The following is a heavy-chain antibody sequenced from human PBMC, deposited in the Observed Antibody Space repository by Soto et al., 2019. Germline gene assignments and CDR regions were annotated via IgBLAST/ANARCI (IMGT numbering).Heavy chain of an antibody. CDR1: GFTFSSYE. CDR2: ISSSGSTI. Sequence: PGGSLRLSCAASGFTFSSYEMNWVRQAPGKGLEWVSYISSSGSTIYYADSVKGRFTISRDNAKNSLYLQMNSLRAEDTAVYYCAKDDSMITFGGVIVGAFDIWGQGTMVTVSS. J-gene: IGHJ3*02. V-gene: IGHV3-48*03. D-gene: IGHD3-16*02. CDR3: AKDDSMITFGGVIVGAFDI.